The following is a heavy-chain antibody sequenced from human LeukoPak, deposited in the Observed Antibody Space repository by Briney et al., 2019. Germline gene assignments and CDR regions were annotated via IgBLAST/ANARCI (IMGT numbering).Heavy chain of an antibody. V-gene: IGHV1-2*02. CDR1: GYTFTGYY. J-gene: IGHJ4*02. D-gene: IGHD3-22*01. CDR3: ARENYYDSSGQTNDY. Sequence: ASVKVSCKASGYTFTGYYMHWVRQAPGQGLEWMGWINPNSGGTNYAQKFQGRVTMTRDTSISTAYMELSRLRSEDTAVYYCARENYYDSSGQTNDYWGQGTLVTVSS. CDR2: INPNSGGT.